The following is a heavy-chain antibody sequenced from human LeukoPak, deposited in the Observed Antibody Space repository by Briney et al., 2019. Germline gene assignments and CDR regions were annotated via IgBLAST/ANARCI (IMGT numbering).Heavy chain of an antibody. CDR1: GFSFGNYA. V-gene: IGHV3-23*01. D-gene: IGHD2-21*01. CDR3: VKDPRDTYGTNWFVS. CDR2: ISGTGGAT. Sequence: PGGSLRLSCVSSGFSFGNYAMSWVRQAPGKGLEWVSQISGTGGATWYAGFARDRFTISRHNSKKTLYLQMSGLRVEDTAMYYCVKDPRDTYGTNWFVSWGQGTILIVSS. J-gene: IGHJ5*01.